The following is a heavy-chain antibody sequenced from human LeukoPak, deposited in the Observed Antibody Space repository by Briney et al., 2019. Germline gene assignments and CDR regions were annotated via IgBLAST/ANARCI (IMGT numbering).Heavy chain of an antibody. CDR2: INPNSGGT. J-gene: IGHJ1*01. V-gene: IGHV1-2*02. Sequence: ASVKVSCKASGYTFTGYYMHWVRQAPGQGLEWMGWINPNSGGTNYAQKFQGRVTMTRDTSISTAYMELSRLRSDDTAVYYCARDRSSSWNAEYFQHWGQGTLVTVSS. D-gene: IGHD6-13*01. CDR1: GYTFTGYY. CDR3: ARDRSSSWNAEYFQH.